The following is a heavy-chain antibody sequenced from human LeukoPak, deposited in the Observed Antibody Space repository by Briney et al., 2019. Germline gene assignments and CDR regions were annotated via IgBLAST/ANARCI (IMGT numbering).Heavy chain of an antibody. J-gene: IGHJ6*03. CDR1: GGSISSYY. Sequence: SETLSLTCTVSGGSISSYYWSWIRQPAGKGLEWIGRIYTSRSTNYNPSLKSRVTMSVDTSKNQFSLKLSSVTAADTAVYYCARNPAPLNGNYYYYMDVWGKGTTVTVSS. CDR3: ARNPAPLNGNYYYYMDV. D-gene: IGHD1-1*01. V-gene: IGHV4-4*07. CDR2: IYTSRST.